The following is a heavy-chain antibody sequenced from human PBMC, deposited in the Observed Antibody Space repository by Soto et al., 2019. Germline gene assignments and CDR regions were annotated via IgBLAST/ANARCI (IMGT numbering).Heavy chain of an antibody. CDR1: GASVKTGGYY. J-gene: IGHJ4*02. Sequence: QVQLQESGPGLVRPSQTLSLTCDVSGASVKTGGYYWTWIRQHPEKGLEWIGYINYSGTTYNPSLKSGAFLSLDMSKNQFSLNLTSVTAADTAVYYCATNRGYDFYYPDSWGQGILVTVSS. V-gene: IGHV4-31*11. CDR3: ATNRGYDFYYPDS. CDR2: INYSGTT. D-gene: IGHD3-3*01.